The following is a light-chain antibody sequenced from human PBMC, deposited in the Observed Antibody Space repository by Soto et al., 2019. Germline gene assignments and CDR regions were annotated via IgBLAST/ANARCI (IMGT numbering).Light chain of an antibody. V-gene: IGKV1-39*01. CDR2: TAS. Sequence: DVQMTQSPSSLSASIGDRVTITCGARESINLYLNWYQQKPGKAPKLLIYTASSLQTGVPSRFRGSGSGTDFTLTINSLEGEDFATYYCQQSYSMPYTFGQGTQV. CDR3: QQSYSMPYT. J-gene: IGKJ2*01. CDR1: ESINLY.